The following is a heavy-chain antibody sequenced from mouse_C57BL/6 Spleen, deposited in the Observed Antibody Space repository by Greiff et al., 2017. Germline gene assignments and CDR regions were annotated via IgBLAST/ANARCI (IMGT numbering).Heavy chain of an antibody. CDR2: ISSGSSTI. V-gene: IGHV5-17*01. CDR1: GFTFSDYG. D-gene: IGHD1-1*01. J-gene: IGHJ4*01. Sequence: DVMLVESGGGLVKPGGSLKLSCAASGFTFSDYGMHWVRQAPEKGLEWVAYISSGSSTIYYADTVKGRFTISRDNAKNTMFLQMTSLRAEDTAMYYCERQGYYYGSTQYYYAMDYWGQGTSVTVSS. CDR3: ERQGYYYGSTQYYYAMDY.